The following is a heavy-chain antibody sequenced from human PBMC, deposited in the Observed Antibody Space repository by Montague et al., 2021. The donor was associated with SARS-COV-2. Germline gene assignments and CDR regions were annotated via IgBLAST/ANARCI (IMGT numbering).Heavy chain of an antibody. CDR1: GGSINHY. CDR3: ARSQWHNWYFDL. V-gene: IGHV4-59*11. Sequence: SETLSLTCTVSGGSINHYWSWIRQPPGKGLEWLGYIYYDGSSNYNPSLRSRVTISMQTSRNQVSLRLSSVTAADTALYYCARSQWHNWYFDLWGRGTLVTVSS. D-gene: IGHD2-8*01. CDR2: IYYDGSS. J-gene: IGHJ2*01.